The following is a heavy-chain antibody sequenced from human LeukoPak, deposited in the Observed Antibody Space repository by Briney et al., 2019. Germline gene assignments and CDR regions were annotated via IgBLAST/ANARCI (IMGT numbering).Heavy chain of an antibody. CDR1: GFTFCSYA. J-gene: IGHJ4*02. CDR2: ISYDGSNK. D-gene: IGHD1-26*01. Sequence: GGSLRLSCAASGFTFCSYAMHWVRQAPGKGLEWVAVISYDGSNKYYADSVKGRFTISRDNSKNTLYLQMNSLRAEDTAVYYCARGWYSGSYRGYFDYWGQGTLVTVSS. CDR3: ARGWYSGSYRGYFDY. V-gene: IGHV3-30-3*01.